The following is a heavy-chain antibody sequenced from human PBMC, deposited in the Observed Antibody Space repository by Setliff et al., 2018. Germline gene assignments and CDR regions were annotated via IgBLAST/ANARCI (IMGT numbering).Heavy chain of an antibody. D-gene: IGHD3-22*01. CDR2: IYTSGST. CDR1: GGSISSSSYN. CDR3: ARGGYYYDSSGYYQASYYYYYGMDV. V-gene: IGHV4-61*02. J-gene: IGHJ6*02. Sequence: SETLSLTCTVSGGSISSSSYNWGWIRQPAGKGLEWIGRIYTSGSTNYNPSLKSRVTISVDTSKNQFSLKLSSVTAADTAVYYCARGGYYYDSSGYYQASYYYYYGMDVWGQGTTVTVSS.